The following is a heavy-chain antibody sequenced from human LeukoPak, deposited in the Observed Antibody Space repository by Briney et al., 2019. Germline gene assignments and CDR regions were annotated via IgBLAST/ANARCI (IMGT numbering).Heavy chain of an antibody. CDR3: ARDHGSYYFDY. V-gene: IGHV3-74*01. D-gene: IGHD3-10*01. CDR1: GFTFSRYW. CDR2: ISSDGSST. Sequence: GGSLRLSCVASGFTFSRYWIHWVRQAPGKGLVWVSSISSDGSSTSYADSVKGRFTISRDNAKNTLSLQMNSLRAEDTAVYYCARDHGSYYFDYWGQGILVPVSS. J-gene: IGHJ4*02.